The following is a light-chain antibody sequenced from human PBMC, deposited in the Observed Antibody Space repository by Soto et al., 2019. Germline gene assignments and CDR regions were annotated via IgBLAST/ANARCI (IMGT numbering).Light chain of an antibody. V-gene: IGKV1-39*01. CDR1: QSISNY. CDR3: QHSYSTPPVT. Sequence: DIQMTQSPSSLSASVVDIVTITCRARQSISNYLNWYQQKPGKAPKLLIYAASTLQGGVPSTFIGSGSGSYFTLTISSLQPEDFATYYGQHSYSTPPVTIGPGSKV. J-gene: IGKJ3*01. CDR2: AAS.